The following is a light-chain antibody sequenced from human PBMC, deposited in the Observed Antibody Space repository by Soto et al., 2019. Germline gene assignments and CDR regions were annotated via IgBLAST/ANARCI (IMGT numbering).Light chain of an antibody. V-gene: IGLV2-14*03. Sequence: QSALTQPASVSGSPGQSITISCTGTSSDVGGHNYVSWYQQHPGKAPKLMIYDVSNRPSGVSNRFSGSKSGNTASLTISGLQAEDEADYYCSSYTSSNTLVFGTGTKV. J-gene: IGLJ1*01. CDR1: SSDVGGHNY. CDR3: SSYTSSNTLV. CDR2: DVS.